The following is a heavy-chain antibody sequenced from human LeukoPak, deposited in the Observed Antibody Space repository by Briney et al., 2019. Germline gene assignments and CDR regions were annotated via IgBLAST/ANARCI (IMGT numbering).Heavy chain of an antibody. V-gene: IGHV1-2*02. Sequence: ASVKVSCEPSGYPFTGYYMHWVRQAPGQGLEWMGWIKPDSGDTKYTQKFEGRVTMTRDTSISIAYLELSRLRSDDTAVYFCARDLRGLGDYFDYWGQGTLVTVSS. J-gene: IGHJ4*01. CDR2: IKPDSGDT. D-gene: IGHD3-10*01. CDR1: GYPFTGYY. CDR3: ARDLRGLGDYFDY.